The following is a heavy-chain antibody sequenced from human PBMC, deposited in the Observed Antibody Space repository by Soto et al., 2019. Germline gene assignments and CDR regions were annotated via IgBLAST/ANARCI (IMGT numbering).Heavy chain of an antibody. CDR3: ARVVKAGDYGDYGRYYFDY. CDR1: GYTFTTYG. Sequence: QVQLVQSGAAVKKPGASVKVSCKASGYTFTTYGITWVRQAPGQGLEWMGWISAYSGNTNYAQTLQGRLTVTTDTSTNTAYMDLRSLGADDTAVYYCARVVKAGDYGDYGRYYFDYWGHGTLVTVSS. J-gene: IGHJ4*01. V-gene: IGHV1-18*04. D-gene: IGHD4-17*01. CDR2: ISAYSGNT.